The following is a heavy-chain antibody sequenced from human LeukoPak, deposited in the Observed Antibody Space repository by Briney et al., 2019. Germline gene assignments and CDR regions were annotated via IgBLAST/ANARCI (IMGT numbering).Heavy chain of an antibody. J-gene: IGHJ4*02. CDR1: GFTFSSYA. CDR2: ISGSGGDT. Sequence: GGSLRLSCAASGFTFSSYALSWVRQAPGKGLEWVSAISGSGGDTYYAGSVKGRFIISRDNSKNTLYLQMNSLRAEDTAVYYCARQTGIAAAGTMAPDYWGQGTLVTVSS. V-gene: IGHV3-23*01. CDR3: ARQTGIAAAGTMAPDY. D-gene: IGHD6-13*01.